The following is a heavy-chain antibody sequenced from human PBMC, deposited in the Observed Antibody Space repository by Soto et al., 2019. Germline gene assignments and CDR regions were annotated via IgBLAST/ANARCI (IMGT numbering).Heavy chain of an antibody. CDR1: GFTFSSYG. CDR2: ISYDGRNK. V-gene: IGHV3-30*18. J-gene: IGHJ6*02. Sequence: GSLRLSCAASGFTFSSYGMHWFRQAPGKGLEWVAVISYDGRNKYYADAVKGRFTISRDNSKNTLYLQMSSLRAEDTAVYYCVKDGSSGWPYFYDMDVWGQGTTVTVSS. CDR3: VKDGSSGWPYFYDMDV. D-gene: IGHD6-19*01.